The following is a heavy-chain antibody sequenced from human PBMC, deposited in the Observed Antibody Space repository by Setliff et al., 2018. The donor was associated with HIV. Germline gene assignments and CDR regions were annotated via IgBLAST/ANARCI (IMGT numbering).Heavy chain of an antibody. CDR2: IYYSGST. Sequence: PSETLSLTCTVSGASIGSSTYYWGCIRQPPGKGLEWIGSIYYSGSTYYNPSLKSRVTISRDTSKNHFSLKLSSVTAADTAIYYCAGHPAEGSGSYAALKRYFDLWGRGTLVTVSS. CDR3: AGHPAEGSGSYAALKRYFDL. V-gene: IGHV4-39*01. J-gene: IGHJ2*01. D-gene: IGHD3-10*01. CDR1: GASIGSSTYY.